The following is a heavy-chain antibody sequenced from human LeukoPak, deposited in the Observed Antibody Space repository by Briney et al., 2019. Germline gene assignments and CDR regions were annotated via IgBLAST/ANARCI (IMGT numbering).Heavy chain of an antibody. V-gene: IGHV3-23*01. CDR3: AKDSYYGSGYDY. D-gene: IGHD3-10*01. CDR1: GFTFSSYA. CDR2: ISGSGGST. Sequence: GGSLRLTCAASGFTFSSYAMSWVRQAPGKGLEWVSAISGSGGSTYYADSVKGRFTISRDNSKNTLYLQMNSLRAEDTAVYYCAKDSYYGSGYDYWGQGTLVTVSS. J-gene: IGHJ4*02.